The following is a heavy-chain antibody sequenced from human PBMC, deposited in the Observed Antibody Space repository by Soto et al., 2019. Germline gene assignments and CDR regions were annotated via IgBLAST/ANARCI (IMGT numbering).Heavy chain of an antibody. CDR2: ISSSGSTI. CDR3: ARVYLEMATMEPAFDS. J-gene: IGHJ3*02. V-gene: IGHV3-11*04. CDR1: GFTFSDYY. Sequence: PGGSLRLSCAASGFTFSDYYMSWIRQAPGKGLEWVSYISSSGSTIYYADSVKGRFTISRDNAKNSLYLQMNSLRAEDTAVYYCARVYLEMATMEPAFDSWGQGTMVTVSS. D-gene: IGHD5-12*01.